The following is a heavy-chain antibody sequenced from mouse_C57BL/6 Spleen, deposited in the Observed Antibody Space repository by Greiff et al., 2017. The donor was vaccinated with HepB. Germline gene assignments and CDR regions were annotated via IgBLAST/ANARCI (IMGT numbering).Heavy chain of an antibody. CDR2: IYPGDGDT. Sequence: VQLVESGPELVKPGASVKISCKASGYAFSSSWMNWVKQRPGKGLEWIGRIYPGDGDTNYNGKFKGKATLTADKSSSTAYMQLSSLTSEDSAVYFCAREGNWDRDFDYWGQGTTLTVSS. V-gene: IGHV1-82*01. CDR3: AREGNWDRDFDY. J-gene: IGHJ2*01. D-gene: IGHD4-1*01. CDR1: GYAFSSSW.